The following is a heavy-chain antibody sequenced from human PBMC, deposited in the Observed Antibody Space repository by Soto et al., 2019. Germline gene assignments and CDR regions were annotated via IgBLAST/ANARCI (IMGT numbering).Heavy chain of an antibody. CDR2: IYYSGST. CDR3: ARGLVPAAMEGP. CDR1: GGSISSGDYY. Sequence: SETLSLTCTVSGGSISSGDYYWSWIRQPPGKGLEWIGYIYYSGSTYYNPSLKSRVTISVDTSKNQFSLKLSSVTAADTAVYYCARGLVPAAMEGPWGQGTLVTVSS. D-gene: IGHD2-2*01. J-gene: IGHJ5*02. V-gene: IGHV4-30-4*01.